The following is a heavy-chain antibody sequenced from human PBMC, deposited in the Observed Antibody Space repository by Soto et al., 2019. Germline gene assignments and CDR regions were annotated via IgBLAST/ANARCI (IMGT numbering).Heavy chain of an antibody. J-gene: IGHJ4*02. Sequence: WETLSLTCTVSGGSIISGYWSWIRQPPGKGLEWIGYISYSGNTNYNPSLKSRVTMSVDTPKNQFSLRLSSVTTADTAVYYCAGLRGYAGSPIDYWGQGTLVTVPQ. CDR3: AGLRGYAGSPIDY. D-gene: IGHD2-15*01. V-gene: IGHV4-59*01. CDR2: ISYSGNT. CDR1: GGSIISGY.